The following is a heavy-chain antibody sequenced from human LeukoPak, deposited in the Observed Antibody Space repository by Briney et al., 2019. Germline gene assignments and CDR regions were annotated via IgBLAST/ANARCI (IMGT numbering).Heavy chain of an antibody. D-gene: IGHD3-22*01. Sequence: SETLSLTCAVYGGSFSGYYWSWIRQPPGKGLEWIGEINHSGSTNYNPSLKSRVTISVDTSKNQFSLKLSSVTAADTAVYYCARGRGSSGYYGPAFDYWGQGTLVTVSS. CDR2: INHSGST. CDR3: ARGRGSSGYYGPAFDY. V-gene: IGHV4-34*01. J-gene: IGHJ4*02. CDR1: GGSFSGYY.